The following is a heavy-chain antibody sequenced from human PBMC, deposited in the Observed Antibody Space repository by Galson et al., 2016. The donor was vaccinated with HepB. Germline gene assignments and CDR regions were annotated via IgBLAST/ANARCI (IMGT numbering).Heavy chain of an antibody. CDR1: GFTFSSYS. J-gene: IGHJ4*02. CDR2: ISSSSSYI. Sequence: SLRLSCAASGFTFSSYSMNWVRQAPGKGLEWVSSISSSSSYICYADSVKGRFTISRDNAKNSLYLQMNSLRAEDTAVYYCARAVSWDYGDYAGYWGQGTLVTVSS. V-gene: IGHV3-21*01. D-gene: IGHD4-17*01. CDR3: ARAVSWDYGDYAGY.